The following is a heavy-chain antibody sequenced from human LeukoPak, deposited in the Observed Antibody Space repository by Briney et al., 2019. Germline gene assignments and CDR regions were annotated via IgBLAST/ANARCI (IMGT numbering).Heavy chain of an antibody. D-gene: IGHD1-26*01. CDR2: VFHTVIT. V-gene: IGHV4-38-2*02. CDR1: GYSISSGYY. Sequence: SETLSPTCTVSGYSISSGYYWGWIRQSPGKGLEWIGSVFHTVITYYNPSLTSRLSISVDTSKNQFSLKLSSVTAADTAVYYCARHGERGYYDYMDVWGKGTTVTVCS. CDR3: ARHGERGYYDYMDV. J-gene: IGHJ6*03.